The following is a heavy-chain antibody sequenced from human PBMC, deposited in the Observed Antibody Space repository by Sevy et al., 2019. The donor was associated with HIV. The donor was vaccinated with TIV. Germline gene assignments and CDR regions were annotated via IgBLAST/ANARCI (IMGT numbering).Heavy chain of an antibody. V-gene: IGHV3-30-3*01. J-gene: IGHJ6*02. D-gene: IGHD6-6*01. CDR2: ISYDGSNK. Sequence: GGSLRLSCAASGFTFSSYAMHWVRQAPGKGLEWVAVISYDGSNKHYADSVKGRFTISRDNSKNTLYLQMSSLRAEDTAVYYCARDPTARGSADPTYYYYYGMDVWGQGTTVTVSS. CDR3: ARDPTARGSADPTYYYYYGMDV. CDR1: GFTFSSYA.